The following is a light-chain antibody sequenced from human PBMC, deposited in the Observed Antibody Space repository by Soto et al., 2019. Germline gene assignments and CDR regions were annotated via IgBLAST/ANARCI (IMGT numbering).Light chain of an antibody. CDR2: AAS. CDR3: QQSYSTPWT. CDR1: QSISNY. Sequence: DIQMTQSPSSLSASVGDRVTITCRASQSISNYLNWYQQKPGKAPKLLMYAASSLQSGAPSRFSGSGSGTDFTLTIISLQPEDFATYYCQQSYSTPWTFGQGTKVEIK. V-gene: IGKV1-39*01. J-gene: IGKJ1*01.